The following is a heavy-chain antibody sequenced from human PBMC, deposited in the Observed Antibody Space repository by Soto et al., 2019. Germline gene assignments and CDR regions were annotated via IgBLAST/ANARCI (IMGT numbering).Heavy chain of an antibody. CDR2: ISYAGSNK. CDR3: AGGKYYFDY. Sequence: QVHLVESGGGVVQPGRSLRLSCAASGFTFNNYGMHWARQAPGKGLEWVAFISYAGSNKYKPDSVKGRFPISRDNSKNTLYLQMNSLRAEDTAMYYCAGGKYYFDYCGQGTLVTVSS. V-gene: IGHV3-33*01. CDR1: GFTFNNYG. J-gene: IGHJ4*02. D-gene: IGHD1-26*01.